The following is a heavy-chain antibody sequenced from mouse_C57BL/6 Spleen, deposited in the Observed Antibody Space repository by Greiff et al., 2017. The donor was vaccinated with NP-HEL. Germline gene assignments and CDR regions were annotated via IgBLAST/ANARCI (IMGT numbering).Heavy chain of an antibody. V-gene: IGHV1-76*01. CDR3: ARGDDWYFDV. J-gene: IGHJ1*03. Sequence: QVHVKQSGAELVRPGASVKLSCKASGYTFTDYYINWVKQRPGQGLEWIARIYPGSGNTYYNEKFKGKATLTAEKSSSTAYMQLSSLTSEDSAVYFCARGDDWYFDVWGTGTTVTVSS. CDR2: IYPGSGNT. D-gene: IGHD3-3*01. CDR1: GYTFTDYY.